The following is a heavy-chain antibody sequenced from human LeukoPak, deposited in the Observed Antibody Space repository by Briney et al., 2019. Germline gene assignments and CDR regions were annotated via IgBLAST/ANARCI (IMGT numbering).Heavy chain of an antibody. V-gene: IGHV4-61*02. Sequence: SQTLSPTCTVSGGSISSGSYYWSWIRQPAGKGLEWIGRIYTSGSTNYNPSLKSRVTISVDTSKNQFSLKLSSVTAADTAVYYCASLWNDGGFDYWGQGTLVTVSS. D-gene: IGHD1-1*01. CDR3: ASLWNDGGFDY. CDR1: GGSISSGSYY. J-gene: IGHJ4*02. CDR2: IYTSGST.